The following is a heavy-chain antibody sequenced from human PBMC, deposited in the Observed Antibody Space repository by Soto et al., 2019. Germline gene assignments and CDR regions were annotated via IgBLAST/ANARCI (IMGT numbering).Heavy chain of an antibody. CDR2: IRSGGDT. D-gene: IGHD1-1*01. J-gene: IGHJ4*02. V-gene: IGHV3-74*01. CDR3: GRVDWNAGAD. Sequence: EVRLAESGGGLVQPGGSLRLSCVASGLSFSDYWIHSVRQAPGKGLIWVSGIRSGGDTDYADSVKGRFTISRDNAKNTVYLQMNNLRADDTAVYYCGRVDWNAGADWGQGTLVTVYS. CDR1: GLSFSDYW.